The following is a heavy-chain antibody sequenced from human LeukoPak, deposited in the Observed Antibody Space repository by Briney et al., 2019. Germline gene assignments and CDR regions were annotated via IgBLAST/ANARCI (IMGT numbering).Heavy chain of an antibody. CDR2: ISYDGGNK. Sequence: GGSLRLSCAASGFTFTDYGIHWVRQAPGKGLEWVGEISYDGGNKNYADSVKGRFTISRDNSKNTLYLQMDSLRVDDTALYSCTTFNMCGLGTMVTVSS. V-gene: IGHV3-30*03. CDR1: GFTFTDYG. J-gene: IGHJ3*02. CDR3: TTFNM.